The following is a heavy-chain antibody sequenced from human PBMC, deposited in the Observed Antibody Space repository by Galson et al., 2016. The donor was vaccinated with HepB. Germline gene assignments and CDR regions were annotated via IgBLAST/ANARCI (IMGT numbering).Heavy chain of an antibody. V-gene: IGHV3-23*01. Sequence: SLRLSCAASGFPFSTYGVSWVRQAPGKGLEWVSGISGIGGSIYSADSVKGRFTISRDNSKNTLYLQMNSLRADDTAVYYCARAYYYGMDVWGQGTTVAVSS. CDR2: ISGIGGSI. J-gene: IGHJ6*02. CDR3: ARAYYYGMDV. CDR1: GFPFSTYG.